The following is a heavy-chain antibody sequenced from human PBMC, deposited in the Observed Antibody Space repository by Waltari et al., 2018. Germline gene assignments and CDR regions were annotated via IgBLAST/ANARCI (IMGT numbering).Heavy chain of an antibody. D-gene: IGHD6-6*01. J-gene: IGHJ6*02. V-gene: IGHV3-43*01. CDR3: AKDIGQLAASYYYYGMDV. CDR1: RLTLVDST. CDR2: IIWDCRST. Sequence: EVKLVESGGVVVQPGGSLRLSCSASRLTLVDSTMHCVPHTPGLRLECVSLIIWDCRSTYYSDSVKDRFTISRDNSKNSLYLQMTSLRTEDTALYYCAKDIGQLAASYYYYGMDVWGQGTTVTVSS.